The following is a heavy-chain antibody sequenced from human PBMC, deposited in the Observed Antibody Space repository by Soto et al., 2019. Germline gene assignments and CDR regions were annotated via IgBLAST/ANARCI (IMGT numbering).Heavy chain of an antibody. CDR3: AKEAYYDFWSGSRFDY. J-gene: IGHJ4*02. CDR1: GFTFSSYG. Sequence: GGSLRLSCAASGFTFSSYGMHWVRQAPGKGLEWVAVISYDGSNKYYADSVKGRFTISRDNSKNTLYLQMNSLRAEDTAVYYCAKEAYYDFWSGSRFDYWGQGTLVTVSS. V-gene: IGHV3-30*18. CDR2: ISYDGSNK. D-gene: IGHD3-3*01.